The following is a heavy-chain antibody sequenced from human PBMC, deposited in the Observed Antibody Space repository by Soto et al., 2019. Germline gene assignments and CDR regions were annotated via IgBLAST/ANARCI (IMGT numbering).Heavy chain of an antibody. CDR3: ARASRDSSSWPPEYFQH. Sequence: QVQVVESGGGLVKPGGSLRLSCAASGFTFSDYYMSWIRQVPGKGLEWVSYISTSGTSINYADSVKGRFTISRDNAKNSLYLQMNSLRDEDTAVYYCARASRDSSSWPPEYFQHWGQGTLVTVFS. CDR1: GFTFSDYY. CDR2: ISTSGTSI. V-gene: IGHV3-11*01. J-gene: IGHJ1*01. D-gene: IGHD6-13*01.